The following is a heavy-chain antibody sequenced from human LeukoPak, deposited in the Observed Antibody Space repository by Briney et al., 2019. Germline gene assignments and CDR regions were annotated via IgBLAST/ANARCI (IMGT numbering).Heavy chain of an antibody. J-gene: IGHJ4*02. CDR2: ISGSGGST. CDR1: GFTFSSYA. V-gene: IGHV3-23*01. D-gene: IGHD4-17*01. CDR3: AKDPDMTTVTVDY. Sequence: PGVSLRLSCAASGFTFSSYAMSCVRQAPGKGLEWVSAISGSGGSTYYADSVKGRFTISRDNSKNTMYLQMNSLRAEDTAVYYCAKDPDMTTVTVDYWGQGTLVTVSS.